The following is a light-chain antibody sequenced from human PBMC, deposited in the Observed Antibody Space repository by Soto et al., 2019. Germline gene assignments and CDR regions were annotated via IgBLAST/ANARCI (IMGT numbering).Light chain of an antibody. CDR3: CSYAGSSTFYV. Sequence: QSALTQPESVSGSPVPSITISCTGTSHDAGSYNLGSWYQQHPGKAPKLMLYEGSKRPSGVSNIFSGSKSGNTASPTTSGLQAEDESDYYCCSYAGSSTFYVFGTGTKFTVL. V-gene: IGLV2-23*01. CDR2: EGS. J-gene: IGLJ1*01. CDR1: SHDAGSYNL.